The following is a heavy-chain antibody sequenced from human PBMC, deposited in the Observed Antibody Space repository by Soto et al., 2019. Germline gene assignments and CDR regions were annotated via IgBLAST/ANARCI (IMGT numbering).Heavy chain of an antibody. J-gene: IGHJ6*02. V-gene: IGHV1-46*01. D-gene: IGHD2-15*01. Sequence: ASVKVSCKASGYTFTSYYMHWVRQAPGQGLEWMGIINPSGGSTSYAQKFQGRVTMTRDTSTSTVYMELSSLRSEDTAVYYCARDSIVFLGMSYYYYAMDVWGQGTTVTVSS. CDR3: ARDSIVFLGMSYYYYAMDV. CDR1: GYTFTSYY. CDR2: INPSGGST.